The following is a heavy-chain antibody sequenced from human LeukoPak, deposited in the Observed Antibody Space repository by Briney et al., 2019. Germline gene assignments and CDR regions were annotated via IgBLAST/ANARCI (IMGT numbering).Heavy chain of an antibody. D-gene: IGHD3-22*01. V-gene: IGHV3-23*01. CDR2: ISGSGGST. CDR3: AKDPEITMIVVVSYHVDY. CDR1: GFTFSSYA. J-gene: IGHJ4*02. Sequence: PGGSLRLSCAASGFTFSSYAMSWVRQAPGKGLEWVSAISGSGGSTYYADSVKGRFTISRDNSKNTLYLQMNSLRAEDTAVYYCAKDPEITMIVVVSYHVDYWGQGTLVTVYS.